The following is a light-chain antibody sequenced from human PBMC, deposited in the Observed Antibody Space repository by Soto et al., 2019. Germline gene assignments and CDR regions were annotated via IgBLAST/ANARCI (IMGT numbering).Light chain of an antibody. CDR3: QQYGSSRWT. CDR2: GTS. V-gene: IGKV3-20*01. Sequence: IVLTQSPGTLSLSPGERATLSCRASQTVGSAYLAWYQHKPGQAPRLLIYGTSSRATGIPDRISGSGSGTDFTLTISRLEHEDFAVYSCQQYGSSRWTVGQGTKVEAK. CDR1: QTVGSAY. J-gene: IGKJ1*01.